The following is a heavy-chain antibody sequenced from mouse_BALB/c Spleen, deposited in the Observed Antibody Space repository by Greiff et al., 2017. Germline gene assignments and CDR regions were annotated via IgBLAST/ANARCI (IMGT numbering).Heavy chain of an antibody. CDR1: GYTFTDYN. J-gene: IGHJ3*01. V-gene: IGHV1S29*02. CDR2: IYPYNGGT. CDR3: AIYDGYYRFAY. Sequence: VQLQQSGPELVKPGASVKISCKASGYTFTDYNMHWVKQSHGKSLEWIGYIYPYNGGTGYNQKFKSKATLTVDNSSSTAYMELRSLTSEDSAVYYCAIYDGYYRFAYWGQGTLVTVSA. D-gene: IGHD2-3*01.